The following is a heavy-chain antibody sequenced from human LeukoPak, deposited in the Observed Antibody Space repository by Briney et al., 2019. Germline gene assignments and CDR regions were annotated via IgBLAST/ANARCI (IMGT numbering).Heavy chain of an antibody. V-gene: IGHV1-18*01. J-gene: IGHJ4*02. CDR2: ISAYNGNT. D-gene: IGHD3-10*01. CDR1: GYTFTSYG. CDR3: ARWIMVRGIYGADY. Sequence: GASVKVSCKASGYTFTSYGITWVRQAPGQGLEWMGWISAYNGNTNYAQKLQGRVTMTTDTSTSTAYMELRSLRSDDTPVYYCARWIMVRGIYGADYSGQGTLVTVSS.